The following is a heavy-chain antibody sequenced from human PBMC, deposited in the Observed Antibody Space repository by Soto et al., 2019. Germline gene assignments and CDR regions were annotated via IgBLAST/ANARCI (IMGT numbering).Heavy chain of an antibody. J-gene: IGHJ4*02. CDR2: IGTVGDP. Sequence: GGSLRLSCVASGFSFGSYDMHWVRQIKGKGLEWVSGIGTVGDPFYPGSVKGRFTISRENANNSLYLQMNSLRAGDTAVYYCTTDYVDIVATINPPGDYWGQGTLVTVSS. D-gene: IGHD5-12*01. V-gene: IGHV3-13*05. CDR1: GFSFGSYD. CDR3: TTDYVDIVATINPPGDY.